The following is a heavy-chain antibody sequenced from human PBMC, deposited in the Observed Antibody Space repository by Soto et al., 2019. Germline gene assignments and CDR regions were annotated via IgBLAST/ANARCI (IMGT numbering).Heavy chain of an antibody. CDR3: GKVLVGATGHTDSDS. CDR1: CGSIYRSGYY. V-gene: IGHV4-39*01. D-gene: IGHD2-15*01. CDR2: IDYNGVT. Sequence: SETLSLTCTVSCGSIYRSGYYWGWIRQPPGRGLEWIGNIDYNGVTYSNPSLKSRVTISRDTSKNQFSLKLTSVTAADTALYYCGKVLVGATGHTDSDSWGPGTLVTVSS. J-gene: IGHJ4*02.